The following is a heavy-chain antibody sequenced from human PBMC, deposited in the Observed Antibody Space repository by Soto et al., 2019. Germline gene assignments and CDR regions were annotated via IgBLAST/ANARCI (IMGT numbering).Heavy chain of an antibody. V-gene: IGHV1-46*01. CDR2: INPNAGGT. CDR3: ARRRDLNWFDS. Sequence: ASVKVSCKASGYTFTDYYMHWVRQAPGQGLEWMGEINPNAGGTTYAQKFQGRVTMTRDTSTSTVYMALSSLRSEDTAVYYCARRRDLNWFDSWGQGSLVTVSS. CDR1: GYTFTDYY. J-gene: IGHJ5*01.